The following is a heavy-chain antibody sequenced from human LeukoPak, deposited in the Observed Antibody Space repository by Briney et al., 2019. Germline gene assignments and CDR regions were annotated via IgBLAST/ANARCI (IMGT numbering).Heavy chain of an antibody. CDR2: IYYSGST. J-gene: IGHJ5*02. V-gene: IGHV4-39*01. Sequence: SETLSLTCTVSGGSISSSSHYWGWIRQPPGKGLEWIGSIYYSGSTYYNPSLKSRVTRSVDTSKNQFSLKLSSVTAADTAVYYCARQVSGYSYGPQGVPNRWFDPWGQGTLVTVSS. CDR1: GGSISSSSHY. CDR3: ARQVSGYSYGPQGVPNRWFDP. D-gene: IGHD3-10*01.